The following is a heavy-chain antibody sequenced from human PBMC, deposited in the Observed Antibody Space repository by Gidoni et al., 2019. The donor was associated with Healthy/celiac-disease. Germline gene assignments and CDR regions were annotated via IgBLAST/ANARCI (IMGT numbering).Heavy chain of an antibody. CDR3: ARDGGVVVTAHYGMDV. CDR1: GYTFTSYY. J-gene: IGHJ6*02. V-gene: IGHV1-46*01. Sequence: QVQLVQSGAEVKKPGASVKVSCKASGYTFTSYYMHWVRQAPGQGLEWMGIINPSGGSTSYEQKFQGRVTMTRDTSTSTVYMELSSLRSEDTAVYYCARDGGVVVTAHYGMDVWGQGTTVTVSS. CDR2: INPSGGST. D-gene: IGHD2-21*02.